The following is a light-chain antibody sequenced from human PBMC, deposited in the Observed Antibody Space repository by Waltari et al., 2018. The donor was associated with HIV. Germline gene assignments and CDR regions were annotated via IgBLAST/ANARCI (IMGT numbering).Light chain of an antibody. CDR1: SPNIGADHS. CDR2: RTL. Sequence: QSVLPQPPSVSAAPGQRITIPCTGHSPNIGADHSVHWYQQAPGAAPKLLFYRTLNRPAGCPARLSGSRSGSSASLAITGLRTEDEADDYCQSHDSSLGGSSVFGGGTKLTVL. V-gene: IGLV1-40*01. J-gene: IGLJ2*01. CDR3: QSHDSSLGGSSV.